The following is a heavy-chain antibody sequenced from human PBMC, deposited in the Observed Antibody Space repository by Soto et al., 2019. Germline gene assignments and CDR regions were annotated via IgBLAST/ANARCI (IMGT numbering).Heavy chain of an antibody. D-gene: IGHD3-16*01. CDR3: ARIFISGLHCCYEYGMDV. CDR2: ISSSSSTI. J-gene: IGHJ6*02. Sequence: EVQLVESGGGLVQPGGSLRLSCAASGFTFSSYSMNWVRQAPGKGLEWVSYISSSSSTIYYADSVKGRFTISRDNAKNSLHQQMNTLQEHDTAVYYCARIFISGLHCCYEYGMDVWGQGTTVTVSS. CDR1: GFTFSSYS. V-gene: IGHV3-48*02.